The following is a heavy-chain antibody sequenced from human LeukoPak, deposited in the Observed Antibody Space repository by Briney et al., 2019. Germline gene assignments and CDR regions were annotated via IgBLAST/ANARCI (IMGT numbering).Heavy chain of an antibody. CDR3: ARGGGSYWGNNWFDP. CDR1: GGSFSGYY. CDR2: INHSGST. Sequence: SETLSLTCAVYGGSFSGYYWSWIRQPPGKGLEWIGEINHSGSTNYNPSLKSRVTISVDTSKNQFSLKLSSVTAADTAVYYCARGGGSYWGNNWFDPWGQGTLVTVSS. J-gene: IGHJ5*02. D-gene: IGHD1-26*01. V-gene: IGHV4-34*01.